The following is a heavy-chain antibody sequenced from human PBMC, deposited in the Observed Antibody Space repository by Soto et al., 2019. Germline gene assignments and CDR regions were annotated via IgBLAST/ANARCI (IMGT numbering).Heavy chain of an antibody. CDR2: INPNSGDT. CDR1: GYTFTGYY. Sequence: QVQLVQSGAEVKKPGASVKVSCKASGYTFTGYYMHWVRQAPGQGLEWMGWINPNSGDTNYAQKFQGRVTMTRDTSISTAYMDLSSLRSDDTAVYYCARGPGIAAAGKFDYWGQETLLTVSS. D-gene: IGHD6-13*01. J-gene: IGHJ4*02. V-gene: IGHV1-2*02. CDR3: ARGPGIAAAGKFDY.